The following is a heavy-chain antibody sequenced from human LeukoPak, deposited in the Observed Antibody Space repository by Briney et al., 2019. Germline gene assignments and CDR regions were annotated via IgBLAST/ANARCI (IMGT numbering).Heavy chain of an antibody. Sequence: GGSLRLSCAASGFTFSSYAMNWVRQAPEKGLEWVSAISGSGGSTYYTDSVKGRFTISRDNSKNTLYLQMNSLRAEDTAVYYCAKAETGISMVRYYFDYWGQGTLVTVSS. CDR1: GFTFSSYA. CDR3: AKAETGISMVRYYFDY. D-gene: IGHD3-10*01. CDR2: ISGSGGST. J-gene: IGHJ4*02. V-gene: IGHV3-23*01.